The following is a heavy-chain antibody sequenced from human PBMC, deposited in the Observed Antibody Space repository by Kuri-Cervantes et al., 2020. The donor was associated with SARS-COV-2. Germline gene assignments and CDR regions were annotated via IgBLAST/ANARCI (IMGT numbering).Heavy chain of an antibody. J-gene: IGHJ6*03. V-gene: IGHV4-34*01. CDR1: GGSFSGFY. Sequence: GSLRLSCAVYGGSFSGFYWSWIRQSPGKGLEWIGELDHSGRANYNPSLKSRVTISVDKSKNQFSLTLASVTAADTAVYHCAKDSLRRPFYYYYYYMDVWGKGTTVTVSS. D-gene: IGHD4-17*01. CDR2: LDHSGRA. CDR3: AKDSLRRPFYYYYYYMDV.